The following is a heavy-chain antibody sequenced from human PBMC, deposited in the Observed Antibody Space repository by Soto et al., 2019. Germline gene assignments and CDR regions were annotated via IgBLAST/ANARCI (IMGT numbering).Heavy chain of an antibody. Sequence: EVQLVESGGGLVQPGGSLRLSCAASGFTLSDHYLDWVRQAPGKGLEWVGRSRNRVKSFTTAYAASVRGRFTFSRDDSTNSLYLQMTSLKTADTAVYYCARASTPDSTGYDYWGQGTLVTVSS. CDR2: SRNRVKSFTT. CDR1: GFTLSDHY. D-gene: IGHD3-3*01. CDR3: ARASTPDSTGYDY. V-gene: IGHV3-72*01. J-gene: IGHJ4*02.